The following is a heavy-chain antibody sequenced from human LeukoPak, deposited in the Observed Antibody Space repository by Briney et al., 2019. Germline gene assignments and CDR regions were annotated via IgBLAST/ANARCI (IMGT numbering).Heavy chain of an antibody. CDR3: AKDRGIKSGSQPTY. V-gene: IGHV3-21*04. Sequence: GGSLRLSCAASGFTFSSYSMNWVRQAPGRGLEWVSSISSDSNYIYYADSVKGRFTISRDNAKDSLYLHMNTLRAEDTAVYYCAKDRGIKSGSQPTYWGQGTLVTVSS. CDR2: ISSDSNYI. J-gene: IGHJ4*02. CDR1: GFTFSSYS. D-gene: IGHD1-26*01.